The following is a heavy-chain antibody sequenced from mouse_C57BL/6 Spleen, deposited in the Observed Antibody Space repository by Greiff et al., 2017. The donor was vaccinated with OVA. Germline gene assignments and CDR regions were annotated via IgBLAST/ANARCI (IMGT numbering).Heavy chain of an antibody. CDR1: GYTFTSYW. V-gene: IGHV1-74*01. D-gene: IGHD2-4*01. Sequence: VKLQQPGAELVKPGASVKVSCKASGYTFTSYWLHWVKQRPVHGLEWIGRIHPSDSDTNYHHKFKGKATLTVDKSSSTAYMQLSSLTSEDAAVYDCEIGDDDGADDWGQGTTLTVSS. CDR2: IHPSDSDT. CDR3: EIGDDDGADD. J-gene: IGHJ2*01.